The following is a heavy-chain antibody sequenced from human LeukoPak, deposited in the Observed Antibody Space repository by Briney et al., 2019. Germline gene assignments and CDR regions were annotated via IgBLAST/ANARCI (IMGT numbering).Heavy chain of an antibody. Sequence: SETLSLTCAVYGGSFRGYYWSWIRQPPGKGLEWMGEINHSGSTNYNPSLKSRVTISVDTSKNQFSLKLSSVTAADTAVYYCAGQETGDRLFDYWGQGTLVTVSS. V-gene: IGHV4-34*01. D-gene: IGHD7-27*01. J-gene: IGHJ4*02. CDR3: AGQETGDRLFDY. CDR2: INHSGST. CDR1: GGSFRGYY.